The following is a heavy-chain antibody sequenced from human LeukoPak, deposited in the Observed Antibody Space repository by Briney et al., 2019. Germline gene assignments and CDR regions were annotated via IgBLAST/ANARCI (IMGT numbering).Heavy chain of an antibody. V-gene: IGHV4-38-2*01. CDR1: GYSISSGYY. CDR2: IYHSGST. J-gene: IGHJ5*02. Sequence: ASETLSLTCAVSGYSISSGYYWGWIRQPPGKGLEWIGSIYHSGSTYYNPSLKSRVTISVDTSKNQFSLELSSVTAADTAVYYCARALAQVTMVRGPPNWFDPWGQGTLVTVSS. CDR3: ARALAQVTMVRGPPNWFDP. D-gene: IGHD3-10*01.